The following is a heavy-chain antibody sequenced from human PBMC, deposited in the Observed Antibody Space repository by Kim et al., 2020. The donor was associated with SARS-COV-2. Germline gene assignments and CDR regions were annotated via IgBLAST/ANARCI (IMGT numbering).Heavy chain of an antibody. CDR1: GFTFSSYS. Sequence: GGSLRLSCAASGFTFSSYSMNWVRQAPGKGLEWVSSISSSSSYIYYADSVKGRFTISRDNAKNSLYLQMNSLRAEDTAVYYCARDLVDTAMVFAFDIWGQGTMVTVSS. CDR3: ARDLVDTAMVFAFDI. CDR2: ISSSSSYI. D-gene: IGHD5-18*01. V-gene: IGHV3-21*04. J-gene: IGHJ3*02.